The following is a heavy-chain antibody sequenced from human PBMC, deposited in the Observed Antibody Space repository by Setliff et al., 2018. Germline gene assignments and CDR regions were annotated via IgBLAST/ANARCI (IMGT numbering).Heavy chain of an antibody. CDR3: AKRGDTRTFDY. CDR2: IKRITDSGTT. V-gene: IGHV3-15*05. Sequence: GGSLRLSCTASGFTFSNAWMSWVRQAPGKGLEWVGRIKRITDSGTTDHAAPVKGRFTMSRDISKNTVYLHMTSLRAEDTAMYYCAKRGDTRTFDYWGQGTLVTVSS. CDR1: GFTFSNAW. J-gene: IGHJ4*02. D-gene: IGHD5-18*01.